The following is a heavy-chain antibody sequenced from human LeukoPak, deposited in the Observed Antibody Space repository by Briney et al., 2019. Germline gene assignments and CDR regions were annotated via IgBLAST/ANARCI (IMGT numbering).Heavy chain of an antibody. J-gene: IGHJ4*02. CDR3: TRESGVGALSY. CDR1: GFTFGDYA. V-gene: IGHV3-49*04. Sequence: GGSLRLSCTASGFTFGDYAMSWVRQAPGKGLEWVGFIRSKAYGGTTEYAASVKGRFTISRDDSKSIAYLQMNSLKTEDTPVYYCTRESGVGALSYWGQGTLVTVSS. CDR2: IRSKAYGGTT. D-gene: IGHD1-26*01.